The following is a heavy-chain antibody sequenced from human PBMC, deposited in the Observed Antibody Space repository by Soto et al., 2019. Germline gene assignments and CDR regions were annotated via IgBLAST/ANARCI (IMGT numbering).Heavy chain of an antibody. CDR3: ARANPTKYYDYVWGDYRRGGMDV. CDR2: ILPLSGTT. CDR1: GGTFSAYA. V-gene: IGHV1-69*06. D-gene: IGHD3-16*02. J-gene: IGHJ6*02. Sequence: QLQLVQSGAEVQKPGSSVKVSCKASGGTFSAYAISWVRQAPGQGLEWMGGILPLSGTTNYTQRFQGRVTISADKSTSTAYRELSSLRSEDTAVYYCARANPTKYYDYVWGDYRRGGMDVWGQGTTVTVSS.